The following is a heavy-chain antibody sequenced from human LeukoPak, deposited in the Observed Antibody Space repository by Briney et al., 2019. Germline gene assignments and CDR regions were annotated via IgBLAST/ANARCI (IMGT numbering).Heavy chain of an antibody. CDR2: ISSSSSYI. CDR1: GFTFSSYA. CDR3: AELGITMIGGV. V-gene: IGHV3-21*01. J-gene: IGHJ6*04. Sequence: PGGSLRLSCAASGFTFSSYAMSWVRQAPGKGLEWVSSISSSSSYIYYADSVKGRFTISRDNAKNSLYLQMNSLRAEDTAVYYCAELGITMIGGVWGKGTTVTISS. D-gene: IGHD3-10*02.